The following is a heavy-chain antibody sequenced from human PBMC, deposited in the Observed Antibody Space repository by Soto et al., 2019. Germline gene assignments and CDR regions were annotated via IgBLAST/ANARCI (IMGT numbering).Heavy chain of an antibody. Sequence: SETLSLTCAVYGGSFSGYYWSWIRQPPGKGLEWIGEINHSGSTNYNPSLKSRVTISVDTSKNQFSLKLSSVTAADTAVYYCARVPGTLNVWGQGTLVTVSS. D-gene: IGHD3-10*01. CDR1: GGSFSGYY. CDR3: ARVPGTLNV. CDR2: INHSGST. J-gene: IGHJ4*02. V-gene: IGHV4-34*01.